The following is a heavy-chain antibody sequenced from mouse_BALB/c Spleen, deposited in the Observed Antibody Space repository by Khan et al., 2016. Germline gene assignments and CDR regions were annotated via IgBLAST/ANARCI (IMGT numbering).Heavy chain of an antibody. CDR1: GFTFTDYY. Sequence: EVQLQESGGGLVQPGGSLRLSCATSGFTFTDYYMSWVRQPPGKALEWLGFIRNKANGYTTEYSASVKGRFTISRDNSQSILYLQMNTLRAEDSATYYCARGHYYGYYWYFDVWGAGTTVTVSS. V-gene: IGHV7-3*02. D-gene: IGHD1-2*01. J-gene: IGHJ1*01. CDR2: IRNKANGYTT. CDR3: ARGHYYGYYWYFDV.